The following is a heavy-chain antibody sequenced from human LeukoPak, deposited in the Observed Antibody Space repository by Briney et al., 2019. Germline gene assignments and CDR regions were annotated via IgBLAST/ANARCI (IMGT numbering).Heavy chain of an antibody. CDR1: GFTFSDYY. Sequence: GGSLRLSCAASGFTFSDYYMSWIRQAPGKGLEWVSYISSSGRTIYYADSVKGRFTVSRDNSKNTLYLQMNSLRAEDTAVYYCAKDTYYYDSSGYSYYFDYWGQGTLVTVSS. CDR2: ISSSGRTI. CDR3: AKDTYYYDSSGYSYYFDY. J-gene: IGHJ4*02. D-gene: IGHD3-22*01. V-gene: IGHV3-11*01.